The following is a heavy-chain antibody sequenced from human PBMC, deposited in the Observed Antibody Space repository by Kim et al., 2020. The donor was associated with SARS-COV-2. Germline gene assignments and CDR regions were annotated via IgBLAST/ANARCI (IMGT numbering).Heavy chain of an antibody. D-gene: IGHD3-22*01. Sequence: NYNPSLKSRVTISVDTSKNQFSLKLSSVTAADTAVYYCAREDYYDSSGYYWGQGTLVTVSS. J-gene: IGHJ4*02. V-gene: IGHV4-34*01. CDR3: AREDYYDSSGYY.